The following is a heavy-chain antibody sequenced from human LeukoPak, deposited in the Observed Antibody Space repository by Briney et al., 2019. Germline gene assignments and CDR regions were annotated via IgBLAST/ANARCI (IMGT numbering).Heavy chain of an antibody. V-gene: IGHV3-74*01. CDR2: ITSDASST. Sequence: GGSLRLFCAASGFTFSNYWMHWVRRAPGKGLVWVSRITSDASSTSYADSVKGRFTISRDSAKNTLYLRMNSLRAEDTAVYYCAREFEGQEAGAYGSGSYDVFDIWGQGTMVTVSS. J-gene: IGHJ3*02. CDR1: GFTFSNYW. CDR3: AREFEGQEAGAYGSGSYDVFDI. D-gene: IGHD3-10*01.